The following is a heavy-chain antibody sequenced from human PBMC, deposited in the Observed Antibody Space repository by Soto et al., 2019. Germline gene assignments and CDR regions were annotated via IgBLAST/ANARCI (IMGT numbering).Heavy chain of an antibody. CDR1: GFTFSSYS. CDR3: ARGYYGSGSYPSLDY. D-gene: IGHD3-10*01. CDR2: ISSSSSYI. V-gene: IGHV3-21*01. J-gene: IGHJ4*02. Sequence: EVQLVESGGGLVKPGGSLRLSCAASGFTFSSYSMNWVRQAPGKGLEWVSSISSSSSYIYYADSVKGRFTNSRDNAKNSLYLQMNSLRAEDTAVYYCARGYYGSGSYPSLDYWGQGTLVTVSS.